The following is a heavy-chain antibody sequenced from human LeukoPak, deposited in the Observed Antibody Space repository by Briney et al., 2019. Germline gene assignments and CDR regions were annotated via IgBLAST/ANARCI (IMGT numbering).Heavy chain of an antibody. CDR1: GDSVSSNSAA. J-gene: IGHJ6*03. V-gene: IGHV6-1*01. D-gene: IGHD3-22*01. CDR3: ARGAPGGRYDSSGYYYEDYYYMDV. Sequence: SQTLSLTCAISGDSVSSNSAAWNWIRQSPSRGLEWLGRTYYRSKWYNDYAVSVKSRITINPDTSKNQFSLQLNSVTPEDTAVYYCARGAPGGRYDSSGYYYEDYYYMDVWGKGTTVTISS. CDR2: TYYRSKWYN.